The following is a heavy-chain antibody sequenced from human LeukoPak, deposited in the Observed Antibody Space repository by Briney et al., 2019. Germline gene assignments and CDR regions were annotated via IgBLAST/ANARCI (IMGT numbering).Heavy chain of an antibody. CDR2: IYYSGST. V-gene: IGHV4-30-4*01. CDR3: ARGGIVATRITTWSDP. CDR1: GGSISSGDYY. Sequence: SETLSLTCTVSGGSISSGDYYWSWIRQPPGKGLEWIGYIYYSGSTYYNPSLKSRVTISVDTSKNQFSLKLSSVTAADTAVYYCARGGIVATRITTWSDPWGQGTLVTVSS. D-gene: IGHD5-12*01. J-gene: IGHJ5*02.